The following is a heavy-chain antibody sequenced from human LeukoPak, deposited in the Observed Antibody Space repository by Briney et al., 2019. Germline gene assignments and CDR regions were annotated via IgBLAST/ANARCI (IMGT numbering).Heavy chain of an antibody. CDR1: GYTFTGYY. Sequence: ASVKASCKASGYTFTGYYMHWVRQAPGQGLEWMGWISPNSGGTNYAQKFQGRVTMTRDTSISTAYMELSRLRSDDTAVYYCARKTSSSWYDYWGQGTLVTVSS. V-gene: IGHV1-2*02. CDR2: ISPNSGGT. CDR3: ARKTSSSWYDY. J-gene: IGHJ4*02. D-gene: IGHD6-13*01.